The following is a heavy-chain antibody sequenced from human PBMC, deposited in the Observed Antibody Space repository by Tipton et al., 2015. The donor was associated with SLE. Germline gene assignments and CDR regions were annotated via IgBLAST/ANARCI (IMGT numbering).Heavy chain of an antibody. D-gene: IGHD3-10*01. V-gene: IGHV4-59*08. CDR1: GGSTGDYS. CDR2: ASNNGET. Sequence: TLSLTCIVSGGSTGDYSWTWIRQPPGRGLEWIGYASNNGETDYNPSLRSRVAISIDTSKNHISLRLTSVTAADTAVYFCAKLPHSGSFYGGLANWGQGTLVTVSS. J-gene: IGHJ4*02. CDR3: AKLPHSGSFYGGLAN.